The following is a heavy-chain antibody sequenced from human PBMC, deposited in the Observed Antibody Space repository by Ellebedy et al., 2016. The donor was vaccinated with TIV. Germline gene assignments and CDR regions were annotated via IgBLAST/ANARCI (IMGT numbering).Heavy chain of an antibody. J-gene: IGHJ5*02. D-gene: IGHD4-17*01. CDR1: GFNFRSYW. CDR3: ARRASYGDYAVQVNPWFDP. Sequence: GESLKISCAASGFNFRSYWMTWVRQAPGKGLEWVAKIRQEGDEIYYVESVKGRFTISRDNAKNSLFIQMNSLRVEDTAGYYCARRASYGDYAVQVNPWFDPWGQGTLVTVSS. CDR2: IRQEGDEI. V-gene: IGHV3-7*01.